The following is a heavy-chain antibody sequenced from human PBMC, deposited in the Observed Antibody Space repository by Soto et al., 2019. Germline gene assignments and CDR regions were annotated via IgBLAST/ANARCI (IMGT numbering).Heavy chain of an antibody. CDR1: GGTFSSYA. V-gene: IGHV1-69*01. CDR3: ARDSHSRCWYPPGGFFDY. Sequence: QVQLVQSGAEVKKPGSSVKVSCKASGGTFSSYAISWVRQAPGQGLEWMGGIIPIFGTANYAQKFQGRVTITADESTSTAYMELSHLRSEDTAVYYWARDSHSRCWYPPGGFFDYWGQGTLVTVSS. J-gene: IGHJ4*02. CDR2: IIPIFGTA. D-gene: IGHD6-13*01.